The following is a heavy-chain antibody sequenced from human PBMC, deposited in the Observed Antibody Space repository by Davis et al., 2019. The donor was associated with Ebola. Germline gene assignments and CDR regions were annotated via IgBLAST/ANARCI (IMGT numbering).Heavy chain of an antibody. Sequence: GESLKISCAASGYTFSSYAMSWVRQAPGKGLEWVSGISGSGGSTYYADSVKGRFTISRDNSKNTLYLQTNSLRAEDTAVYYCAKDSATATPRGNAFDIWGQGTMVTVSS. V-gene: IGHV3-23*01. D-gene: IGHD4-17*01. CDR3: AKDSATATPRGNAFDI. CDR1: GYTFSSYA. J-gene: IGHJ3*02. CDR2: ISGSGGST.